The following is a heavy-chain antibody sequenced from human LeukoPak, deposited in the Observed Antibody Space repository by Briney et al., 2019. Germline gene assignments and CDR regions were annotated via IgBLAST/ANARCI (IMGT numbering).Heavy chain of an antibody. Sequence: KTSETLSLTCTVSGGSISSSSYYWGWIRQPPGKGLEWIGSIYYSGSTYYNPSLKSRVTISVDTSKNQFSLKLSSVTAADTAVYYCASCTRTYYSSSWYRSNFDYWGQGTLVTVSS. CDR1: GGSISSSSYY. D-gene: IGHD6-13*01. CDR2: IYYSGST. CDR3: ASCTRTYYSSSWYRSNFDY. V-gene: IGHV4-39*01. J-gene: IGHJ4*02.